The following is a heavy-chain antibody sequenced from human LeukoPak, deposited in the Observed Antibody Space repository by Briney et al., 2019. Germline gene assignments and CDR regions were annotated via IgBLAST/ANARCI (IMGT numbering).Heavy chain of an antibody. CDR1: GGSFSGYY. CDR2: INHSGST. CDR3: ARAARITYYYGSGSREWFDP. Sequence: PSETLSLTCAVYGGSFSGYYWSWIRQPPGKGLEWIGEINHSGSTNYNPSLKSRVTISVDTSKNQFSLKLSSVTAADTVVYYCARAARITYYYGSGSREWFDPWGQGTLVTVSS. D-gene: IGHD3-10*01. V-gene: IGHV4-34*01. J-gene: IGHJ5*02.